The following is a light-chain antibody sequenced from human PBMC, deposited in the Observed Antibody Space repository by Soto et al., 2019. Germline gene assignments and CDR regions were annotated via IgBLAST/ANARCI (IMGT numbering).Light chain of an antibody. V-gene: IGKV3-11*01. CDR1: QSVSSY. CDR3: QQRSNWLSWT. J-gene: IGKJ1*01. CDR2: DAS. Sequence: EIVMTQSPATLSLSRGERATLSCRASQSVSSYLAWYQQKPGQAPRLLIYDASNRATGIPARFSGSGSGTDFTLTISSLEPEDFAVYYCQQRSNWLSWTFGQGTKVDIK.